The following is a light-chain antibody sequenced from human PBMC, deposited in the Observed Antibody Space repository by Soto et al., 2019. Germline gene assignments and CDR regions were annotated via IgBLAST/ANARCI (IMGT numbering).Light chain of an antibody. CDR1: QSVSYSY. CDR3: HQYGSSPLT. CDR2: GAS. Sequence: EIVLTQSPGTLSLSPGERATLSCRASQSVSYSYLAWYQQKPGQAPRLLIYGASSRPTGIPDRFSGSGSGTDFTLTISRLEPEDFAVYYCHQYGSSPLTFGGGTKVEIK. V-gene: IGKV3-20*01. J-gene: IGKJ4*01.